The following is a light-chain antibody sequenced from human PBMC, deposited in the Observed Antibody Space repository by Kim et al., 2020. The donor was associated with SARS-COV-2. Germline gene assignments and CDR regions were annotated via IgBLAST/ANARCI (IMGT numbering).Light chain of an antibody. CDR2: RND. CDR1: SNNVGNQG. Sequence: QAGLTQPPSVSEALRQTATLTCTGNSNNVGNQGAAWLQQEEGHPPKLLSYRNDNRPSGISERFSASRSGNTASLTITGLQPEDEADYYCSAWDSSLSSRVFGGGTKLTVL. J-gene: IGLJ3*02. CDR3: SAWDSSLSSRV. V-gene: IGLV10-54*01.